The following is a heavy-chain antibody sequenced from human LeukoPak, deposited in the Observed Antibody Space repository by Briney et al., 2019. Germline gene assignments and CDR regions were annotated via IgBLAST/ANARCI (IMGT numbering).Heavy chain of an antibody. CDR1: GGTFSSYA. J-gene: IGHJ4*02. CDR2: IIPIFGTA. CDR3: ASNGDYYFDY. Sequence: ASVKVSCKASGGTFSSYAISWVRQAPGQGLEWMGGIIPIFGTANYAQKFQGRVTITADESTSTAYMELSSLRSEDTAVYYCASNGDYYFDYWGQGTLVTVSS. V-gene: IGHV1-69*13. D-gene: IGHD4-17*01.